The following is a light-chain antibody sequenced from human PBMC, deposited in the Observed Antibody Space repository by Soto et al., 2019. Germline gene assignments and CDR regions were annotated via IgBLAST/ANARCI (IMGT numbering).Light chain of an antibody. CDR3: QRYGSSPLYT. J-gene: IGKJ2*01. CDR2: AAS. CDR1: QSISSNY. Sequence: IVLTQSPGTLSLSPGERATLSCRASQSISSNYLAWYQQKPGQAPRLLIYAASSRATGIPDRFSGSGSGTDFTLTISRLEPEDFAVYYCQRYGSSPLYTFGQGTKLEI. V-gene: IGKV3-20*01.